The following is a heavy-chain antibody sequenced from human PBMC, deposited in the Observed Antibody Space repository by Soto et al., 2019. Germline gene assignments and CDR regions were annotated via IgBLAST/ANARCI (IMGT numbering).Heavy chain of an antibody. CDR1: GFTFSSYW. D-gene: IGHD6-19*01. CDR3: VRGEGGWETY. V-gene: IGHV3-74*01. Sequence: EVQLMESGGGLVQPGGSLRLSCAASGFTFSSYWMHWVRQAPGKGLVWVSRINSDGSTTTYADSVKGRFTISRDNAKNTLYLQMNSLRAEDTAVYYCVRGEGGWETYWGQGTLVTVSS. CDR2: INSDGSTT. J-gene: IGHJ4*02.